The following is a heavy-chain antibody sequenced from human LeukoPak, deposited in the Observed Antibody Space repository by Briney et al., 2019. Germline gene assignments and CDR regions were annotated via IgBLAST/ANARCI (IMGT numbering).Heavy chain of an antibody. Sequence: GASVKVSCKASGYTFTSYGISWVRQAPGQGLEWMGWISAYNGNTNYAQKLQGRITMTTDTSTSTAYMELRSLRSDDTAVYYCARDSLWFGELGFDPWGQGTLVTVSS. J-gene: IGHJ5*02. CDR2: ISAYNGNT. CDR1: GYTFTSYG. V-gene: IGHV1-18*01. CDR3: ARDSLWFGELGFDP. D-gene: IGHD3-10*01.